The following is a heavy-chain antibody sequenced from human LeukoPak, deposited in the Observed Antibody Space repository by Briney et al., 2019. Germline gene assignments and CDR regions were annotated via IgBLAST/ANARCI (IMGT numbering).Heavy chain of an antibody. V-gene: IGHV1-2*02. Sequence: ASVKVSCKASGYTFTGYYMHWVRQAPGQGLEWMGWINPNSGGTNYAQKFQGRVTMTRDTSISTAYMELSRLRSDDTAVYYCARDVWFGAYYYGIDVWGQGTTVTVSS. D-gene: IGHD3-10*01. J-gene: IGHJ6*02. CDR2: INPNSGGT. CDR1: GYTFTGYY. CDR3: ARDVWFGAYYYGIDV.